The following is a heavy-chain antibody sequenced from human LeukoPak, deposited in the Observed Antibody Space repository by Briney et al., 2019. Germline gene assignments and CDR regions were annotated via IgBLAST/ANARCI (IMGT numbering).Heavy chain of an antibody. CDR1: GFSFSSYR. V-gene: IGHV3-21*03. D-gene: IGHD2-2*01. CDR3: TTLVWVYSSSTSWYPPDY. J-gene: IGHJ4*02. Sequence: GGSLRLSCAASGFSFSSYRMNWVRQAPGKGLEWVSSVSNSGDYIHYADSVKGRFTISRDNSKNTLYLQMNSLKTEDTAVYYCTTLVWVYSSSTSWYPPDYWGQGTLVTVSS. CDR2: VSNSGDYI.